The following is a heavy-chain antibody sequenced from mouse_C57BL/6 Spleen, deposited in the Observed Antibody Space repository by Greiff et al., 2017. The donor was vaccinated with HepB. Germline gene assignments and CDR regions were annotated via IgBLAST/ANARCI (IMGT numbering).Heavy chain of an antibody. CDR1: GFTFSDYY. V-gene: IGHV5-16*01. CDR2: INYDGSST. D-gene: IGHD2-2*01. Sequence: EVQLVESEGGLVQPGSSMKLSCTASGFTFSDYYMAWVRQVPEKGLEWVANINYDGSSTYYLDSLKSRFIISRDNAKNILYLQMSSLKSEDTATYYCARASPYGYPFDYWGQGTTLTVSS. J-gene: IGHJ2*01. CDR3: ARASPYGYPFDY.